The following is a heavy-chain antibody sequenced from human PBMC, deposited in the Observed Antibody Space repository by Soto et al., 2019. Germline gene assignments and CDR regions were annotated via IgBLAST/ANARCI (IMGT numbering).Heavy chain of an antibody. CDR2: ISWNSGSV. D-gene: IGHD3-22*01. Sequence: QPGGSLRLPCAGSGLTFDGYTMDWVRQAPGKGLEWVSGISWNSGSVYYADSVKGRFTVSRDNAKNSLYLQLNSLRVEDTALYYCARSYESYGLDFWGQGTTVTVSS. J-gene: IGHJ6*01. CDR3: ARSYESYGLDF. V-gene: IGHV3-9*01. CDR1: GLTFDGYT.